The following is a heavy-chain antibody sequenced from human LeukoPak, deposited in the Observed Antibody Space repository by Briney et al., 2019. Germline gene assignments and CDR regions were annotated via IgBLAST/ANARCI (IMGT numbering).Heavy chain of an antibody. CDR1: GFTVSSNY. J-gene: IGHJ4*02. D-gene: IGHD5-18*01. V-gene: IGHV3-66*02. CDR3: ASPDGDDGYAHPHAH. Sequence: PGGSLRLSCAASGFTVSSNYMSWVRQAPGKGLEWVSVIYSGGSTYYADSVKGRFTISRDNSKNTLYLQMNSLRAEDTAVYYCASPDGDDGYAHPHAHWGQGTLVTVSS. CDR2: IYSGGST.